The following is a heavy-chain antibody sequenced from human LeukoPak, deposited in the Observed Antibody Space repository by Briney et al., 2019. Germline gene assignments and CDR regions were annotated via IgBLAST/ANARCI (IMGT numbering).Heavy chain of an antibody. J-gene: IGHJ4*02. CDR2: IYDSGRT. V-gene: IGHV4-59*08. Sequence: PSETLSLTCTVSGGSISSYYWSWIRQPPGKGLEWIGYIYDSGRTNYNPSLMSRVTISVDTSKNQFSLKLSSVTAADTAVYYCARHRRVAGGLVDYWGQGTLVTVSS. CDR1: GGSISSYY. D-gene: IGHD6-19*01. CDR3: ARHRRVAGGLVDY.